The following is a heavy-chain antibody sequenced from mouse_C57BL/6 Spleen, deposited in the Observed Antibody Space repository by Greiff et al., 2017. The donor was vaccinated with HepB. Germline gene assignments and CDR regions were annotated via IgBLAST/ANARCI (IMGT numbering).Heavy chain of an antibody. D-gene: IGHD2-5*01. Sequence: QVQLQQPGAELVKPGASVKMSCKASGYTFTSYWITWVKQRPGQGLEWIGDIYPGSGSTNYNEKFKSKATLTVDTSSSTAYMQLSSLTSEDSAVYYGARLGSDSNYAMDYWGQGTSVTVSS. CDR3: ARLGSDSNYAMDY. J-gene: IGHJ4*01. CDR1: GYTFTSYW. CDR2: IYPGSGST. V-gene: IGHV1-55*01.